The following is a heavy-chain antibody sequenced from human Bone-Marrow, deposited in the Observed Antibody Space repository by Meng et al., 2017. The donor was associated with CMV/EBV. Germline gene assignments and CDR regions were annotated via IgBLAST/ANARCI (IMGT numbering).Heavy chain of an antibody. V-gene: IGHV3-21*01. Sequence: GESLKISCAASGFTFSSYSMNWVRQAPGKGLEWVSSISSSSSYIYYADSGKGRFTISRDNAKNSLYLQMNSLRAEDTAVYYCARERITMVRGANRYFDYWGQGHLVTIYS. CDR3: ARERITMVRGANRYFDY. D-gene: IGHD3-10*01. CDR2: ISSSSSYI. J-gene: IGHJ4*02. CDR1: GFTFSSYS.